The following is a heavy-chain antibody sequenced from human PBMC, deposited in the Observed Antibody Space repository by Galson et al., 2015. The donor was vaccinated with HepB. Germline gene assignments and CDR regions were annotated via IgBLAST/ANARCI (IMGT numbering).Heavy chain of an antibody. Sequence: SVKVSCKASGSTFTSYYMHWVRQAPGQGLEWMGIINPSGGSTSYAQKFQGRVTMTRDTSTSTVYMELSSLRSEDTAVYYCARAPDYDILTGHPGWFDPWGQGTLVTVSS. CDR2: INPSGGST. D-gene: IGHD3-9*01. CDR3: ARAPDYDILTGHPGWFDP. CDR1: GSTFTSYY. V-gene: IGHV1-46*03. J-gene: IGHJ5*02.